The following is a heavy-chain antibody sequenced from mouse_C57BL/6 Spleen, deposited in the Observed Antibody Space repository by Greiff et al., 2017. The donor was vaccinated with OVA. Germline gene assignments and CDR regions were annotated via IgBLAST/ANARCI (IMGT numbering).Heavy chain of an antibody. CDR1: GYSFTDYN. Sequence: VQLQQSGPELVKPGASVKISCKASGYSFTDYNMNWVKQSNGKSLEWIGVINPNYGTTSYNQKFKGKATLTVDQSSSTASMRLNSLTSGDSAVYYCARVYYYGSSYGGAMDYWGQGTSVTVSS. CDR2: INPNYGTT. D-gene: IGHD1-1*01. J-gene: IGHJ4*01. CDR3: ARVYYYGSSYGGAMDY. V-gene: IGHV1-39*01.